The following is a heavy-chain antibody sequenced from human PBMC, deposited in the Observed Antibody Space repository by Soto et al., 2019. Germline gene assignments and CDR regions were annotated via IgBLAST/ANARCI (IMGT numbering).Heavy chain of an antibody. CDR2: ITSDSSNV. J-gene: IGHJ4*02. V-gene: IGHV3-21*01. D-gene: IGHD2-15*01. Sequence: PGGYLTLSCAASRVTFSTYPMNWASQAPGKGLEWVSYITSDSSNVHYADSVKGRFTISRDNAKNSLSLQMNTLRAEDTAVYYCARDLGVALATLTLDYWGQGTLVTVSS. CDR1: RVTFSTYP. CDR3: ARDLGVALATLTLDY.